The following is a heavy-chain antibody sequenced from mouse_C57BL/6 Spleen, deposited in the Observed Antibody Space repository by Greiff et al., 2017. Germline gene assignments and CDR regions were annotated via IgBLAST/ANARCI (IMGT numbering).Heavy chain of an antibody. V-gene: IGHV1-69*01. CDR2: IDPSDSYT. CDR1: GYTFTSYW. D-gene: IGHD3-2*02. CDR3: ARALRQLRPFAY. J-gene: IGHJ3*01. Sequence: QVQLQQPGAELVMPGASVKLSCKASGYTFTSYWMHWVKQRPGQGLEWIGEIDPSDSYTNYNQKFKGKSTLTVDKSSSTAYMQLSRLTSEDSAVYYCARALRQLRPFAYWGQGTLVTCSA.